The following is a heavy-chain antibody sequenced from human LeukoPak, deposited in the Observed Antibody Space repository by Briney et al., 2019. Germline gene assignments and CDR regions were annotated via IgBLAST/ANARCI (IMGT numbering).Heavy chain of an antibody. D-gene: IGHD1-1*01. V-gene: IGHV4-39*07. CDR3: ARQGQRRNPWYYFDY. CDR2: IYYSRST. CDR1: GGSISSSSYY. Sequence: SETLSLTCTVSGGSISSSSYYWGWIRQPPGKGLDWIGSIYYSRSTHYNPSLESRVTMSVDTSKNEFSLKLKSVTAAATAVYYCARQGQRRNPWYYFDYWGQGALVTVSS. J-gene: IGHJ4*02.